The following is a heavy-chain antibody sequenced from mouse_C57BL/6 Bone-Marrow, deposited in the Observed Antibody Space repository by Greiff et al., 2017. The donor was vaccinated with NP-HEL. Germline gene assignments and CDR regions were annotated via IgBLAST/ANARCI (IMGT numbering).Heavy chain of an antibody. CDR3: ARLDYYYGSSYSYWYFDV. V-gene: IGHV5-12*01. J-gene: IGHJ1*03. CDR1: GFTFSDYY. D-gene: IGHD1-1*01. CDR2: ISNGGGST. Sequence: EVQLVESGGGLVQPGGSLKLSCAASGFTFSDYYMYWVRQTPEKRLEWVAYISNGGGSTYYPATVKGRFTISRDNAKNTLYLQMGRLKSEDTAMYYCARLDYYYGSSYSYWYFDVWGTGTTVTVSS.